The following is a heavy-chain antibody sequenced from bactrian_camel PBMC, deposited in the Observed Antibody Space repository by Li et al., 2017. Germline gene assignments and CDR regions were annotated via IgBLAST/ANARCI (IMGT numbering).Heavy chain of an antibody. CDR3: AANRDITRGSWLFGY. Sequence: VQLVESGGGLVQPGGSLRLSCAASGFTFSTYGFSWVRQGPGKGLEWVSAISASGGTTIYADSVKGRFTISRDNAKNTVYLQMNSLKPEDTAVYYCAANRDITRGSWLFGYWGQGTQVTVS. CDR2: ISASGGTT. J-gene: IGHJ6*01. V-gene: IGHV3S40*01. CDR1: GFTFSTYG. D-gene: IGHD1*01.